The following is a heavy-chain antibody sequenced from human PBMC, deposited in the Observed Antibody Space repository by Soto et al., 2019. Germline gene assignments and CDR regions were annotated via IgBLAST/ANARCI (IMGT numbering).Heavy chain of an antibody. CDR3: ARATSIRKGSGSYIDY. V-gene: IGHV1-69*01. CDR2: SIPIFGTA. Sequence: VQLVQSGAEVKKPGSSVKVSCKAPGGTFSSYAISWVRQTPGRALEWTGGSIPIFGTANYTQKFQDRVTIAADESTSTAYMELSSLRSEDTAVYYCARATSIRKGSGSYIDYWGQGTLVTVSS. CDR1: GGTFSSYA. J-gene: IGHJ4*02. D-gene: IGHD3-10*01.